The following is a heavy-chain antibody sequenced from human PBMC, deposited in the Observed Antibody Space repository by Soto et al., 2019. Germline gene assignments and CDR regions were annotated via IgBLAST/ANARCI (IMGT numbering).Heavy chain of an antibody. CDR1: GGTFTSYS. CDR3: ARLTVTQPEGGDAFDI. Sequence: ASAMVFSRASGGTFTSYSMRWLRQAPPQRVEWMGSIISYSGSTKYSHNLQGRVTMTRDTSTSTAYMELSRVRADDTAVYYCARLTVTQPEGGDAFDIWGQGTMVTVSS. J-gene: IGHJ3*02. CDR2: IISYSGST. D-gene: IGHD4-17*01. V-gene: IGHV1-2*02.